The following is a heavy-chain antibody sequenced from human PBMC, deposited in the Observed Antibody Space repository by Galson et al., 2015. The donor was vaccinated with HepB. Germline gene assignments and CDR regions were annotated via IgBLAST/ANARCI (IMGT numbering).Heavy chain of an antibody. V-gene: IGHV3-64D*06. J-gene: IGHJ4*02. CDR3: VKTREAGRRQQLDLDY. D-gene: IGHD6-13*01. CDR1: GFTFSSYA. CDR2: ISSNGGST. Sequence: SLRLSCAASGFTFSSYAMHWVRQAPGKGLEYVSAISSNGGSTYYADSVKGRFTISRDNSKNTLYLQMSSLRAEDTAVYYCVKTREAGRRQQLDLDYWGQGTLVTVSS.